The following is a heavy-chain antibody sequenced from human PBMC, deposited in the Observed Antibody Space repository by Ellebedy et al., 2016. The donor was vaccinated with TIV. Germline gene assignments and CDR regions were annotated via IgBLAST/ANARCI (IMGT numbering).Heavy chain of an antibody. CDR2: ISGSGDST. Sequence: GESLKISCAASGLTFSIYAMSWVRQAPGKGLEWVSLISGSGDSTYYADSVKGRFTISRDNSKNTLYVQMNSLRADDTALYYCARGGVVAGADFWGQGTLVTVSS. V-gene: IGHV3-23*01. CDR1: GLTFSIYA. CDR3: ARGGVVAGADF. D-gene: IGHD6-19*01. J-gene: IGHJ4*02.